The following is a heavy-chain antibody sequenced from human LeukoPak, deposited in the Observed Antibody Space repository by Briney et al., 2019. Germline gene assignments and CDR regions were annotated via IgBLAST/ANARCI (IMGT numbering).Heavy chain of an antibody. J-gene: IGHJ4*02. CDR3: ARAGVDTSGYYYQGFDY. Sequence: GGSLRLSCAASGFTFSNSGMSWVRLAPGKGLEWVSSISGSGRITDYADSVKGRFTISRDNAKNSLYLQVNSLTAEDTAVYYCARAGVDTSGYYYQGFDYWGQGTLVTASS. V-gene: IGHV3-23*01. CDR1: GFTFSNSG. D-gene: IGHD3-3*01. CDR2: ISGSGRIT.